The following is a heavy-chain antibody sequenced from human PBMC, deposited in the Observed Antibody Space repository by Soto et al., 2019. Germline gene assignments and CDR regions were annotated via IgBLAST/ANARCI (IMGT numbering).Heavy chain of an antibody. CDR3: AKDRSSGPKTKRYYYYGMHV. J-gene: IGHJ6*02. Sequence: EVQLLESGGGLVQPGGSLRLSCAASGFTFSSYAMSWVRQAPGKGLEWVSAISGSGGSTYYADSVKGRFTISRDNSKNTLYLQMNSLRAEDTAVYYCAKDRSSGPKTKRYYYYGMHVWGQGTTVTVSS. CDR1: GFTFSSYA. D-gene: IGHD6-19*01. CDR2: ISGSGGST. V-gene: IGHV3-23*01.